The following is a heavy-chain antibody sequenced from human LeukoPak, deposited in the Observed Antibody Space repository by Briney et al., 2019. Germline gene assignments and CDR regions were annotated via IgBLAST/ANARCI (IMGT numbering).Heavy chain of an antibody. Sequence: GRSLRLSCAASGFTFDDYATHWVRQAPGKGLEWVSGISWDSGSIDYADSVKGRFTISRDNAKNSLYLQMNSLRVEDTALYYCAKDIVSGLGYDFDYWGPGTLVTVSS. CDR3: AKDIVSGLGYDFDY. D-gene: IGHD3-16*01. CDR2: ISWDSGSI. V-gene: IGHV3-9*01. J-gene: IGHJ4*02. CDR1: GFTFDDYA.